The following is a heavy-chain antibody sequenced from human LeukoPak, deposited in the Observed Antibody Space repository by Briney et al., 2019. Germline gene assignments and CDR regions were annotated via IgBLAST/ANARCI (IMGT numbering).Heavy chain of an antibody. J-gene: IGHJ3*02. Sequence: GASVKVSCKASGYTFTSYGISWVRQAPGQGLEWMGWISAYNGNTNYAQKLQGRVTMTTDTSTSTAYMELRSLRSDDTAVYYCARDPGTWCGGDCYSDAFDIWGQGTMVAVSS. CDR2: ISAYNGNT. CDR3: ARDPGTWCGGDCYSDAFDI. CDR1: GYTFTSYG. D-gene: IGHD2-21*02. V-gene: IGHV1-18*01.